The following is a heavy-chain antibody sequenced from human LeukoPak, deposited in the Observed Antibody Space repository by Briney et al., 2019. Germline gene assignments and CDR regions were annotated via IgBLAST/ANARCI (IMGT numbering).Heavy chain of an antibody. D-gene: IGHD3/OR15-3a*01. CDR1: GYSISSGYY. V-gene: IGHV4-38-2*02. CDR2: IYHSGST. J-gene: IGHJ5*02. CDR3: ARDYFGLRASVWFDP. Sequence: SETLSLTCAVSGYSISSGYYWGWLRQPPGKGLEWIGSIYHSGSTYYNPSLKSRVTISVDTSKNQFSLKLSSVTAADTAVYYCARDYFGLRASVWFDPWGQGTLVTVSS.